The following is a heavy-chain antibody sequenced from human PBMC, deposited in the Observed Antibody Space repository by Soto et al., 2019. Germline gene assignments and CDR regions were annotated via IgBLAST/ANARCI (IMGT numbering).Heavy chain of an antibody. J-gene: IGHJ4*02. Sequence: QLQLQESGLGLVKPSETLSLTCTVSGGSISSSSYYWGWIRQPPGKGLEWIGSIYYSGSTYYNPSLKSRVTISVDTSKNQFSLKLSSVTAADTAVYYCAGGGRLAAFGDWGQGTLVTVSS. V-gene: IGHV4-39*01. CDR1: GGSISSSSYY. D-gene: IGHD6-13*01. CDR2: IYYSGST. CDR3: AGGGRLAAFGD.